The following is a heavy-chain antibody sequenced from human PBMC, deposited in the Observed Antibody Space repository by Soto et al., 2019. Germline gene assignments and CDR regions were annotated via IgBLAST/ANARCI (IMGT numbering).Heavy chain of an antibody. CDR2: IYYNGNT. CDR1: GGAINDHY. J-gene: IGHJ4*02. Sequence: LSLTCTLSGGAINDHYWSFIRQPPGKGLEWIGYIYYNGNTNYNPSLESRVTISVDRSRNQFSLRLTSLTAADTAVYYCARVRTGYFDYWGRGALVTVSS. D-gene: IGHD3-9*01. CDR3: ARVRTGYFDY. V-gene: IGHV4-59*11.